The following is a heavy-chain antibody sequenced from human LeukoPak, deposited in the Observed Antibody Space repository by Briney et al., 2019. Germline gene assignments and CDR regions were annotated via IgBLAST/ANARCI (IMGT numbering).Heavy chain of an antibody. CDR2: ISGSGGST. Sequence: GGSLRLSCAASGFTFSSYAMSWVRQAQGKGLEWVSAISGSGGSTYYADSVKGRFTISRDNSKNTLYLQMNSLRAEDTAVYYCAKDMSYSGSYSVYWGQGTLVTVSS. V-gene: IGHV3-23*01. D-gene: IGHD1-26*01. J-gene: IGHJ4*02. CDR1: GFTFSSYA. CDR3: AKDMSYSGSYSVY.